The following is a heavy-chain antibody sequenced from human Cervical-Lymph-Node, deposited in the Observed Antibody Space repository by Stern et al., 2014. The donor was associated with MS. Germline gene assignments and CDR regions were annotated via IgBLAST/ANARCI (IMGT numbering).Heavy chain of an antibody. CDR3: ARERGRAGPAMADY. Sequence: VQLVESGAEVKKPGASVKVSCKTSGYTFAGNYIHWVRQAPGQGLEWMGRINPNSGGQNYAQKFQGRVTMTRDTSITTASMELSRLRFDDTAIYYCARERGRAGPAMADYWGQGTLVTVSS. CDR1: GYTFAGNY. CDR2: INPNSGGQ. J-gene: IGHJ4*02. V-gene: IGHV1-2*06. D-gene: IGHD5-18*01.